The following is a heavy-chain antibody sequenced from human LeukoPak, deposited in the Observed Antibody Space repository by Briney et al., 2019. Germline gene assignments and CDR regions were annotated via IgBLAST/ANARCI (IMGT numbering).Heavy chain of an antibody. D-gene: IGHD5-12*01. CDR2: ISGSGGST. V-gene: IGHV3-23*01. Sequence: ETLSLTCAVYGGSFSGYYWSWVRQAPGKGLEWVSAISGSGGSTYYADSVKGRFTISRDNSKNTLYLQMNSLRAEDTAVYYCAKDSGTGYSGYDYYDYWGQGTLVTVSS. CDR1: GGSFSGYY. CDR3: AKDSGTGYSGYDYYDY. J-gene: IGHJ4*02.